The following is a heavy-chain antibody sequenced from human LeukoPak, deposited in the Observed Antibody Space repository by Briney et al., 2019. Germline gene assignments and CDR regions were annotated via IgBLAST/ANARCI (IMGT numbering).Heavy chain of an antibody. D-gene: IGHD3-10*01. Sequence: GGSLRLSCAASGFTFSSYAMTWVRQAQGKGLEWVSGINDSGGNTYYADSVKGRFTVSRDNSKNTLYLQMNSLKTEDTAVYYSTTFLGFGELLESYWGQGTLVTVSS. CDR2: INDSGGNT. V-gene: IGHV3-23*01. J-gene: IGHJ4*02. CDR3: TTFLGFGELLESY. CDR1: GFTFSSYA.